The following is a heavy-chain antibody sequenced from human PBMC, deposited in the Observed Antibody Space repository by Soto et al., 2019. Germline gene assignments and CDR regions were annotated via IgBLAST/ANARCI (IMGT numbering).Heavy chain of an antibody. CDR3: ARGPATVTTSFAFDI. CDR1: GGPISSGGYY. CDR2: IYYSGST. Sequence: QVQLQESGPGLVKPSQTLSLTCTVSGGPISSGGYYWSWIRQHPGKGLEWIGYIYYSGSTYYNPSLKSRVTISVDTSKNQFSLKLSSVTAADTAVYYCARGPATVTTSFAFDIWGQGTMVTVSS. J-gene: IGHJ3*02. V-gene: IGHV4-31*03. D-gene: IGHD4-17*01.